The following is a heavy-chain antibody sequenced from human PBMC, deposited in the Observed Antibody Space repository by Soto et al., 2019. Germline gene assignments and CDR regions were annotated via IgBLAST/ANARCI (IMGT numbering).Heavy chain of an antibody. CDR2: ISAYNGNT. Sequence: ASVKVSCKASGYTFTSYGISWVRQAPGQGLEWMGWISAYNGNTNYAQKLQGRVTMTTDKSTSTAYMELRSLSSDDTAVYYWASATYCSGGSCVDWYFDLWGRGTLVTVSS. D-gene: IGHD2-15*01. CDR3: ASATYCSGGSCVDWYFDL. J-gene: IGHJ2*01. V-gene: IGHV1-18*01. CDR1: GYTFTSYG.